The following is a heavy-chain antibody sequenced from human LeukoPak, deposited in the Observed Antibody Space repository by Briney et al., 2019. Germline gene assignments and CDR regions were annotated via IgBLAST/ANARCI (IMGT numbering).Heavy chain of an antibody. J-gene: IGHJ4*02. CDR2: IYYSGGT. D-gene: IGHD1/OR15-1a*01. Sequence: SETLSLTCTVSGASSSSSTDYWGRIRQPPGKGLEWIGSIYYSGGTQCNPSLKSRVAISVDTSKNEFSLKLSSVTAADTAVYFCAKYTYGTMFDYWGQGTLVTVSS. V-gene: IGHV4-39*01. CDR3: AKYTYGTMFDY. CDR1: GASSSSSTDY.